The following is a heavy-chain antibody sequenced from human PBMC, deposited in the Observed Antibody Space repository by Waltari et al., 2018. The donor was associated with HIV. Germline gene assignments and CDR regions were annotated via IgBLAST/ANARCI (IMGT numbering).Heavy chain of an antibody. V-gene: IGHV4-59*01. D-gene: IGHD5-12*01. CDR1: GGPLSSYY. CDR3: ASKSGQSSYWYFDL. J-gene: IGHJ2*01. CDR2: IYYRGST. Sequence: QVQLQESGPGLVKPSETLSPTCTVSGGPLSSYYWRWIRQPPGKGLEWIGYIYYRGSTNYNPSLKGRVTISVDTSKNQFSLKLSSVTAADTAVYYCASKSGQSSYWYFDLWGRGTLVTVSS.